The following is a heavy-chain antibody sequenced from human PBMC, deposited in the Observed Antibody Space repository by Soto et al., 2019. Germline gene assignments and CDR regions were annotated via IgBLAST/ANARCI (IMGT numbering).Heavy chain of an antibody. CDR2: ISGSGGST. D-gene: IGHD3-10*01. J-gene: IGHJ6*02. CDR1: GFTFSIYA. V-gene: IGHV3-23*01. Sequence: GGSLRLSCAAYGFTFSIYAMSWVRQAPGKGLEWVSAISGSGGSTYYADSVKGRFTVSRDNSKNTLYLQMNSLRAEDTAVYYCAKTNAKLLWFGETPYGMDVWGQGTTVTVSS. CDR3: AKTNAKLLWFGETPYGMDV.